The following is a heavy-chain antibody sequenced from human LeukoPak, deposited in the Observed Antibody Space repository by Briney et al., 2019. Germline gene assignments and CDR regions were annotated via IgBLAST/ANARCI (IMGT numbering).Heavy chain of an antibody. CDR3: ARLKTFDYYFDY. J-gene: IGHJ4*02. D-gene: IGHD2-21*01. Sequence: GGSLRLSCVASGFTFSSYWMHWVRQDPRKGLEWVSYISSSGSTIYYADSVKGRFTISRDNAKNSLYLQMNSLRAEDTAVYYCARLKTFDYYFDYWGQGTLVTVSS. V-gene: IGHV3-48*04. CDR1: GFTFSSYW. CDR2: ISSSGSTI.